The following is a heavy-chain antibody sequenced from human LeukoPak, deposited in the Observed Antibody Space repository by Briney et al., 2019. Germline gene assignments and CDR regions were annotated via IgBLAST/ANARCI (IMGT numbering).Heavy chain of an antibody. D-gene: IGHD2-15*01. V-gene: IGHV3-20*04. CDR2: INWNGGST. CDR1: GFTFDDYG. J-gene: IGHJ6*02. Sequence: GGSLRLSCAASGFTFDDYGMSWVRQAPGKGLEWVSGINWNGGSTGYADSVKGRFTISRDNSKNTLYLQMGSLRAEDMAVYYCARDLGYCSGGSCPQRYYYGMDVWGQGTTVTVSS. CDR3: ARDLGYCSGGSCPQRYYYGMDV.